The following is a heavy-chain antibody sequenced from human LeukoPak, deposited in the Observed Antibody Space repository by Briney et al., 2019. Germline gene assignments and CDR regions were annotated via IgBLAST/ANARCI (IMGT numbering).Heavy chain of an antibody. CDR2: ISSRSDYV. Sequence: GGSLRLSCAASGFTFSTYSFNWVRQAPGKGLEWVSSISSRSDYVYHADSVKGRFTISRDNAKNSLYLQMTSLRGEDTAIYYCARDSSTSWSSWTWFDPWGQGTLVTVSS. J-gene: IGHJ5*02. D-gene: IGHD2-2*01. CDR3: ARDSSTSWSSWTWFDP. CDR1: GFTFSTYS. V-gene: IGHV3-21*01.